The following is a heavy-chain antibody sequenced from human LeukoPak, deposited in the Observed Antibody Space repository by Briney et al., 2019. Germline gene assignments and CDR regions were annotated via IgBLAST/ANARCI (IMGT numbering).Heavy chain of an antibody. CDR2: ISTSSSYI. V-gene: IGHV3-21*01. CDR3: ARGESYCSSTSCYTDAFDI. D-gene: IGHD2-2*02. J-gene: IGHJ3*02. Sequence: GGSLRLSCGASGFTFSSYSMNWVRQAPGKGLEWVSSISTSSSYIYYADSVKGRFTISRDNAKNSLYLQMNSLRAEDTAVYYCARGESYCSSTSCYTDAFDIWGQGTMVTVSS. CDR1: GFTFSSYS.